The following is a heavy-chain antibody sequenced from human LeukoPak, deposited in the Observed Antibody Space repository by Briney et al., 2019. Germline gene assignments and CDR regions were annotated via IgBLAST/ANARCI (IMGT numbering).Heavy chain of an antibody. CDR1: GGSFSGYY. J-gene: IGHJ5*02. V-gene: IGHV4-34*01. Sequence: PSETLSLTCAVYGGSFSGYYWSWIRQPPGKGLEWTGEINHSGSTNYNPSLKSRVTISVDTSKNQFSLKLSSVTAADTAVYYCARGYNAYDFWSGYYPTYNWFDPWGQGTLVTVSS. D-gene: IGHD3-3*01. CDR3: ARGYNAYDFWSGYYPTYNWFDP. CDR2: INHSGST.